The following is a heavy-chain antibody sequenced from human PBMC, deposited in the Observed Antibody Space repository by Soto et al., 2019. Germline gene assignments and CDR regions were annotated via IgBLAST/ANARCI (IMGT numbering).Heavy chain of an antibody. CDR3: ARVGTGTTGMDV. Sequence: QVPLVESGGGVVQPGRSLRLSCAASGFTFSSYAMHWVRQAPGKGLEWVAVISYDGSNKYYADSVKGRFTISRDNSKNTLYLQMNSLRAEDTAVYYCARVGTGTTGMDVWGQGTTVTVSS. V-gene: IGHV3-30-3*01. J-gene: IGHJ6*02. D-gene: IGHD1-1*01. CDR2: ISYDGSNK. CDR1: GFTFSSYA.